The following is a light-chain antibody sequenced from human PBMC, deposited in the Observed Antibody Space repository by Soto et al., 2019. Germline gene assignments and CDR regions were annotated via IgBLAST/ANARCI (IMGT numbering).Light chain of an antibody. CDR2: GAS. V-gene: IGKV3-20*01. CDR1: QSVTSNY. J-gene: IGKJ1*01. Sequence: EMGLTQSPATLSLSPGERATLSCRASQSVTSNYLAWYQQKPGQAPRLLIHGASSRATAIPDRFSGSGSGTDFTLTISRLEPEDLAVYHCQQYGDSPQTFGQGTKVDIK. CDR3: QQYGDSPQT.